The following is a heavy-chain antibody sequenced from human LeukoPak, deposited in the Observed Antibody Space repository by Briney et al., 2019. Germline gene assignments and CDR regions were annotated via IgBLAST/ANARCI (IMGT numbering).Heavy chain of an antibody. CDR2: TSPYNVNT. D-gene: IGHD2-8*02. Sequence: GASVKVSCKASGYTFTSFGISWVRQAPGQGLEWMGLTSPYNVNTHYAQNLQGRVTVTSDPSTNTAYMELRSLRSDDTAVYDCGRGPYWGVFNSYMDVWGKGTPVTVSS. V-gene: IGHV1-18*01. J-gene: IGHJ6*03. CDR1: GYTFTSFG. CDR3: GRGPYWGVFNSYMDV.